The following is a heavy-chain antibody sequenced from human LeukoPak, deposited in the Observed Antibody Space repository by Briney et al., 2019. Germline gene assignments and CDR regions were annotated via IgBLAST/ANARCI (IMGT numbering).Heavy chain of an antibody. CDR3: AKDVGKWESLHFFDY. D-gene: IGHD1-26*01. CDR1: GFTFSTNA. V-gene: IGHV3-23*01. J-gene: IGHJ4*02. CDR2: ISGSGAST. Sequence: GGSLRLSCLTSGFTFSTNAMSWVRQAPGKGLEWISGISGSGASTYYADSVTGRFTISRDSSRNTLYLQMNSLRGDDTAVYYCAKDVGKWESLHFFDYWGQGTLVTVSS.